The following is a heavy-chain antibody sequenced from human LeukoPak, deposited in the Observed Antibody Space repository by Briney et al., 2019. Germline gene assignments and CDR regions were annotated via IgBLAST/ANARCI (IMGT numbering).Heavy chain of an antibody. CDR1: GFTFSSYA. CDR2: ISYDGSNK. J-gene: IGHJ3*02. Sequence: GRSLRLSCAASGFTFSSYAMHWVRQAPGKGLEWVAVISYDGSNKYYADSVKGRFTISRDHSKNTLYLQMNSLRAEDTAVYYCARDRESYSSTAAFDIWGQGTMVTVSS. D-gene: IGHD1-26*01. CDR3: ARDRESYSSTAAFDI. V-gene: IGHV3-30-3*01.